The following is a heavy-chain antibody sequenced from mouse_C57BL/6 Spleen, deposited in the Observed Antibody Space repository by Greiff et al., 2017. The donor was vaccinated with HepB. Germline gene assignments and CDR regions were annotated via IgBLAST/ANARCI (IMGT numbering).Heavy chain of an antibody. Sequence: EVQLVESGGDLVKPGGSLKLSCAASGFTFSSYGMSWVRQTPDKRLEWVATISSGGSYTYYPDSVKGRFTISRDNAKNTLYLQMSSLKSEDTAMYYCASPIYDGYPFAYWGQGTLVTVSA. D-gene: IGHD2-3*01. CDR1: GFTFSSYG. J-gene: IGHJ3*01. CDR3: ASPIYDGYPFAY. CDR2: ISSGGSYT. V-gene: IGHV5-6*01.